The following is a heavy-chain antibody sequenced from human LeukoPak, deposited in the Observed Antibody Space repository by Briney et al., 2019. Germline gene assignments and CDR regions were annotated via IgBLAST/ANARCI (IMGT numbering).Heavy chain of an antibody. CDR1: GGSVNSGSYY. CDR2: IYHSGST. Sequence: SETLSLTCTVSGGSVNSGSYYWSWIRQPPGKGLEWIGYIYHSGSTYYNPSLKSRVTISVDRSKNQFSLKLSSVTAADTAVYYCARDIVVVPAADYWYFDLWGRGTLVTVSS. CDR3: ARDIVVVPAADYWYFDL. V-gene: IGHV4-39*07. D-gene: IGHD2-2*01. J-gene: IGHJ2*01.